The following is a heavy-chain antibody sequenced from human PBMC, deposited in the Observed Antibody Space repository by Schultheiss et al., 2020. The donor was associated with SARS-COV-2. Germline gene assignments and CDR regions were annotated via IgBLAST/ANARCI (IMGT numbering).Heavy chain of an antibody. CDR3: ARRGLYYDTLDV. V-gene: IGHV3-30*14. D-gene: IGHD3-10*01. Sequence: GGSLRLSCAASGFTFSSYAMSWVRQAPGKGLEWVAVISYDGSNKYYADSVKGRFTISRDISKNTVHLQMNSLRPDDTAVYYCARRGLYYDTLDVWGQGTMVTVSS. CDR2: ISYDGSNK. J-gene: IGHJ3*01. CDR1: GFTFSSYA.